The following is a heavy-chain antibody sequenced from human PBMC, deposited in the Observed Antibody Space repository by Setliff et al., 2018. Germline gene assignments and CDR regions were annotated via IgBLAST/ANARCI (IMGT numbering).Heavy chain of an antibody. Sequence: SETLSLTCAVSGVSINSLNWWTWVRQSPGKGLEWIVNIHHSGKAYYNPSLKSRVTMSVDTSKNHVSLKLSSVTAADTAVYYCARAHTWSLPNDNSGYPGWFDPWGQGTLVTVSS. CDR1: GVSINSLNW. D-gene: IGHD3-22*01. J-gene: IGHJ5*02. V-gene: IGHV4-4*02. CDR3: ARAHTWSLPNDNSGYPGWFDP. CDR2: IHHSGKA.